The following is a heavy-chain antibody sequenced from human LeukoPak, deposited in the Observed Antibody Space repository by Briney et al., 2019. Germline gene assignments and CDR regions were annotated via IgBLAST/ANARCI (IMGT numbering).Heavy chain of an antibody. CDR2: ISSSSSYI. J-gene: IGHJ6*02. V-gene: IGHV3-21*01. Sequence: PGGSLRLSCAASGFTFSSYSMNWVRQAPGKGLEWVSSISSSSSYIYYADSVKGRFTISRDNAKNSLYLQMNSLRAEDTAVYYCQRGYCSSTSCLRRVYYYYYGMDVWGQGTTVTVSS. D-gene: IGHD2-2*01. CDR1: GFTFSSYS. CDR3: QRGYCSSTSCLRRVYYYYYGMDV.